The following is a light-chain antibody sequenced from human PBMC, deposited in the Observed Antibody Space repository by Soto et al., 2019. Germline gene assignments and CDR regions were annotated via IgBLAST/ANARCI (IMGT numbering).Light chain of an antibody. CDR2: DSS. V-gene: IGKV1-5*01. Sequence: DIQMTQSPSTLSASVGDRVTITCRASQSISTWLAWYQQKPGRAPKLLIYDSSSLESGVPSRFSGSGSGTEFTLTISSLQPEDFATYYCQQRSWTFGQGTKVDIK. J-gene: IGKJ1*01. CDR1: QSISTW. CDR3: QQRSWT.